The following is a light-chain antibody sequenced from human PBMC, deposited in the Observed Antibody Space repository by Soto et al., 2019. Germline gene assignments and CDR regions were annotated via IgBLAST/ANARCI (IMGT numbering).Light chain of an antibody. J-gene: IGLJ1*01. CDR2: TNN. CDR1: SSSIGSNS. CDR3: AAWDGSLNVYV. V-gene: IGLV1-44*01. Sequence: QSVLTQAPSVSGTPGQRVTISCSGSSSSIGSNSVNWYQQLPRTAPKVLIYTNNQRPSGVPDRFSGSKSGTSASLAISGLQSEDEADYYCAAWDGSLNVYVFGTGTKLTVL.